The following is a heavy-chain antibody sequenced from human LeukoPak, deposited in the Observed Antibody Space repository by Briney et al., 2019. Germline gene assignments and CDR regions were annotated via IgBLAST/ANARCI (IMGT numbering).Heavy chain of an antibody. J-gene: IGHJ4*02. Sequence: PGGSLRLSCAASGFTFSSFSMNWVRQAPGKGLEWVSYINSRSSIMYYADSVKGRFTISRDNAKNTVYLQINSLRDEDTAVYYCARICSSTDCLIPDWGQGTLVTVSS. CDR2: INSRSSIM. D-gene: IGHD2-2*01. CDR1: GFTFSSFS. V-gene: IGHV3-48*02. CDR3: ARICSSTDCLIPD.